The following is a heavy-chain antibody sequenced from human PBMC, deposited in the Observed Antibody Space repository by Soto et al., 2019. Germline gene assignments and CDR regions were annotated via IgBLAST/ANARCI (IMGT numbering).Heavy chain of an antibody. CDR1: GGSISSGDYY. J-gene: IGHJ5*02. D-gene: IGHD2-15*01. CDR3: ARQLIKYCSGGSCYSGYNWFDP. Sequence: PSETLSLTCTVSGGSISSGDYYWSWIRQPPGKGLEWIGYIYYSGSTYYNPSLKGRVTISVDTSKNQFSLKLSSVTAADTAVYYCARQLIKYCSGGSCYSGYNWFDPWGQGTLVTVSS. CDR2: IYYSGST. V-gene: IGHV4-30-4*01.